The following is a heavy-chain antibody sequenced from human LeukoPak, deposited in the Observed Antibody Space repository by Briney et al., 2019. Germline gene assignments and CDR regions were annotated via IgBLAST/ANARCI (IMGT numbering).Heavy chain of an antibody. Sequence: SETLSLTCTVSGGSVSRGGYYWSWIRQAPGKGLEWIGNIYYSGSTNYNPSLKSRVTVSVDTSKNQFSLKLSSVTAADTAVYYCARHGTLGSTTYPLDYWGQGTLVTVSS. D-gene: IGHD1-26*01. CDR1: GGSVSRGGYY. J-gene: IGHJ4*02. CDR3: ARHGTLGSTTYPLDY. V-gene: IGHV4-61*08. CDR2: IYYSGST.